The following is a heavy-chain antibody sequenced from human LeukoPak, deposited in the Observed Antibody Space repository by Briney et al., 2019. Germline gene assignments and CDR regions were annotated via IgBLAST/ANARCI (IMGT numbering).Heavy chain of an antibody. CDR2: ISGSGGST. V-gene: IGHV3-23*01. CDR3: ARRITLIVVGKSLGAFDI. J-gene: IGHJ3*02. CDR1: GFTFSSCA. Sequence: PGGSPRLSCAASGFTFSSCAMSWVRQAPGKGLEWVSAISGSGGSTYYADSVKGRFTISRDNSKNTLYLQMSSLRAEDTAVYYCARRITLIVVGKSLGAFDIWGQGTMVTVSS. D-gene: IGHD3-22*01.